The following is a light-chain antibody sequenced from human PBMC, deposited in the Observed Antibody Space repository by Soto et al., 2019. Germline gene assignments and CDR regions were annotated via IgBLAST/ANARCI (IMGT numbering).Light chain of an antibody. V-gene: IGKV1-39*01. CDR3: QQTLSFPPT. CDR1: QIISTY. J-gene: IGKJ1*01. Sequence: DIQMTQSPSSLSASVGDRVTISCRASQIISTYLNWYQQKPGTAPRLLISRASSVKSGVPPRFSGSGSGRDFTLTISSLQPEDFATYYCQQTLSFPPTFGQGTKVDIK. CDR2: RAS.